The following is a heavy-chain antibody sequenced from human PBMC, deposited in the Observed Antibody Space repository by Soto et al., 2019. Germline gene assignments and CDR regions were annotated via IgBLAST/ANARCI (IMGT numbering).Heavy chain of an antibody. D-gene: IGHD3-10*01. CDR3: ARDPAGGSGSYSNWFDP. CDR1: GGSISSSNW. CDR2: IYHSGST. V-gene: IGHV4-4*02. J-gene: IGHJ5*02. Sequence: SETLSLTCAVSGGSISSSNWWSWVRQPPGKGLEWIGEIYHSGSTNYNPSLKSRVTISVDKSKNQFSLKLSSVTAADTAVYYCARDPAGGSGSYSNWFDPWGQGTLITVSS.